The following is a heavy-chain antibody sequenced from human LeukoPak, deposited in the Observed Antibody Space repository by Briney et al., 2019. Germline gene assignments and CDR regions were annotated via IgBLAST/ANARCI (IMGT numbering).Heavy chain of an antibody. CDR3: ARGTYYDILTGYSIFDY. J-gene: IGHJ4*02. CDR1: GFTFSSYA. CDR2: ISYEGSNK. V-gene: IGHV3-30-3*01. D-gene: IGHD3-9*01. Sequence: PGGSLRLSCAASGFTFSSYAMHWVRQAPGKGLEWVAVISYEGSNKYYADSVKGRFTISRDNSKNTLYLQMNSLRAEDTAVYYCARGTYYDILTGYSIFDYWGQGTLVTVSS.